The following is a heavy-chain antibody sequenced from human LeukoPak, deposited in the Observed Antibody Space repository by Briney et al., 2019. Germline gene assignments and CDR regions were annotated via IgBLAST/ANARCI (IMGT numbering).Heavy chain of an antibody. J-gene: IGHJ4*02. D-gene: IGHD3-22*01. CDR3: ARLYDSNLIFDY. Sequence: SETLSLTCTVSGYSISSGYYWVWIRQPPGKGLEWIGRIYTSGSTNYNPSLKSRVTMSVDTSKNQFSLKLSSVTAADTAVYYCARLYDSNLIFDYWGQGTLVTVSS. CDR1: GYSISSGYY. CDR2: IYTSGST. V-gene: IGHV4-38-2*02.